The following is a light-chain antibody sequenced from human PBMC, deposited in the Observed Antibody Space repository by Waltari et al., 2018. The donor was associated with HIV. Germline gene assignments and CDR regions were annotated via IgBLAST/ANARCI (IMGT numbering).Light chain of an antibody. CDR2: DVT. Sequence: QSALTQPPSASGSPGQSVALSCTGSSNDLGTYNFVSWYQHHPGKAPKLLIYDVTRRPPGIPDRFSGTKSGYTASLTVSDLQVEDEADYYCVSYTEKDTFLLFGGGTKLAV. CDR1: SNDLGTYNF. CDR3: VSYTEKDTFLL. J-gene: IGLJ2*01. V-gene: IGLV2-8*01.